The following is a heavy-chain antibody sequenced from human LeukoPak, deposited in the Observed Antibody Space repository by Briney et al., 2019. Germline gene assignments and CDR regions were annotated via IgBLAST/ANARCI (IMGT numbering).Heavy chain of an antibody. V-gene: IGHV3-48*03. J-gene: IGHJ4*02. D-gene: IGHD1-26*01. CDR2: ISSSGSTI. CDR1: GFTFSSYE. Sequence: GGSLRLSCAASGFTFSSYEMNWVRQAPGKGLEWVSYISSSGSTIYYADSVKGRFTISRDNAENSLYLQMNSLRAEDTAVYYCARAPSGSYYPYFDYWGQGTLVTVSS. CDR3: ARAPSGSYYPYFDY.